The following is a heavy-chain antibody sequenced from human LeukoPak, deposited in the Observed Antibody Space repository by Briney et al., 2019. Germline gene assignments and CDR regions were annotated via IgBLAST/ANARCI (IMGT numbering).Heavy chain of an antibody. V-gene: IGHV1-2*02. CDR3: ARDTTTKRDAKCYFEY. Sequence: ASVKVSCKASGYTFTGYYMHWVRQAPGQGLEWMRWINPNNGGTNYAQKFQGRVTMTRDTSISTAYMELSRLRSDDTAVYYCARDTTTKRDAKCYFEYWGQGTLVTVSS. CDR1: GYTFTGYY. CDR2: INPNNGGT. J-gene: IGHJ4*02. D-gene: IGHD1-26*01.